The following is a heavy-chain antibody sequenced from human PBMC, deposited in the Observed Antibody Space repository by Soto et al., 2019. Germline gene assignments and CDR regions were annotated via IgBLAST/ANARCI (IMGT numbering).Heavy chain of an antibody. CDR2: ISGSGGST. V-gene: IGHV3-23*01. D-gene: IGHD3-22*01. CDR1: GFTFSSYA. CDR3: AKDIGAYYYDSSGYWAFDI. J-gene: IGHJ3*02. Sequence: GGSLRLSCAASGFTFSSYAMRWVRQAPGKGLEWVSAISGSGGSTYYADSVKGRFTISRDNSKNTLYLQMNSLRAEDTAVYYCAKDIGAYYYDSSGYWAFDIWGQGTMVTVSS.